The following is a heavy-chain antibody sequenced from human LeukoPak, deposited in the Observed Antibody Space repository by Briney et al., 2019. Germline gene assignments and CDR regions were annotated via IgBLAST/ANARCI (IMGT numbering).Heavy chain of an antibody. D-gene: IGHD6-19*01. CDR2: IDPKSGGT. Sequence: ASVRVSCKTTGYIFIGYYMHWVRQAPGQGLEWMGWIDPKSGGTKYAQKFQGRVTMTRDMSISTAYMDLRRLKSDDTAVYYCVRDMDRGQWLVRPYNWGQGTLVTVSS. CDR1: GYIFIGYY. CDR3: VRDMDRGQWLVRPYN. V-gene: IGHV1-2*02. J-gene: IGHJ4*02.